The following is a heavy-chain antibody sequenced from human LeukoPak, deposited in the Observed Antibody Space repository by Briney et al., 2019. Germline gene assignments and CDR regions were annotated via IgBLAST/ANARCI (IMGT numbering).Heavy chain of an antibody. CDR1: GFTFSNYW. CDR2: IKQDGSEK. D-gene: IGHD3-3*02. CDR3: ARLSEIDY. Sequence: GGSLRLSCAASGFTFSNYWMHWVRQAPGKGLEWVANIKQDGSEKYYVDSVKGRFTISRDNAKNSLYLQMNSLRAEDTAVYYCARLSEIDYWGQGTLVTVSS. J-gene: IGHJ4*02. V-gene: IGHV3-7*01.